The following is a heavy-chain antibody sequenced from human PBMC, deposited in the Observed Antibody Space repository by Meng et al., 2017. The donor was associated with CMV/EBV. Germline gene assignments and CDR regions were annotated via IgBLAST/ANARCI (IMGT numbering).Heavy chain of an antibody. CDR3: ARSLGARRTGIAAAGFDY. CDR2: MNPNSGNT. J-gene: IGHJ4*02. D-gene: IGHD6-13*01. V-gene: IGHV1-8*03. Sequence: ASVKVSCKASGYTFTSYDINWVRQATGQGLEWMGWMNPNSGNTGYAQKFQGRVTITRNTSISTAYMELSSLGSEDTAVYYCARSLGARRTGIAAAGFDYWGQGTLVTVSS. CDR1: GYTFTSYD.